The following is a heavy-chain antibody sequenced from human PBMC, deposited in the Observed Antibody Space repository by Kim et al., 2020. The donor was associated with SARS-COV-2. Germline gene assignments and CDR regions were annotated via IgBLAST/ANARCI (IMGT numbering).Heavy chain of an antibody. CDR1: GFTFSSYA. CDR3: AKTGGLRGVLSYGMDV. V-gene: IGHV3-23*03. Sequence: GGSLRLSCAASGFTFSSYAMSWVRQAPGKGLEWVSVIYSGGSSTYYADSVKGRFTISRDNSKNTLYLQMNSLRAEDTAVYYCAKTGGLRGVLSYGMDVWGQGTTVTVSS. CDR2: IYSGGSST. J-gene: IGHJ6*02. D-gene: IGHD1-1*01.